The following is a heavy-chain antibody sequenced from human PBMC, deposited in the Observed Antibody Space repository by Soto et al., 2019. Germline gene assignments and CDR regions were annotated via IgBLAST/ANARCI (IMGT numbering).Heavy chain of an antibody. J-gene: IGHJ6*02. CDR2: IYPGDSDT. CDR3: ARHKQNYYGSGSHFWYYYYGMDV. D-gene: IGHD3-10*01. V-gene: IGHV5-51*01. Sequence: PGESLKISCKGSGYSFTSYWIGWVRQMPGKGLEWMGIIYPGDSDTRYSPSFQGQVTISADKSISTAYLQWSSLKASDTAMYYCARHKQNYYGSGSHFWYYYYGMDVWGQGTTVTVSS. CDR1: GYSFTSYW.